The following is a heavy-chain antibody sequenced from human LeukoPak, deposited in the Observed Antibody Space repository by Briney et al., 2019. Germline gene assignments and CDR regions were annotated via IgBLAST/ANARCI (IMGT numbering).Heavy chain of an antibody. CDR3: ARGQVAAAGPIDY. CDR1: GDSINGYY. D-gene: IGHD6-13*01. Sequence: SETLSLTCTVSGDSINGYYWSWVRLPPGKGLEWIGYIHYTGITNYSPPLKSRLTISVDTSTNHFSLRLTSVTAADTAVYYCARGQVAAAGPIDYWGQGTLVTVSS. CDR2: IHYTGIT. J-gene: IGHJ4*02. V-gene: IGHV4-59*08.